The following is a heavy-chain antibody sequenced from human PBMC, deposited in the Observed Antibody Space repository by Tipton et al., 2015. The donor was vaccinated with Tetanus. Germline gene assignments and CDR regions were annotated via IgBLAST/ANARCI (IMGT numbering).Heavy chain of an antibody. CDR2: IDPNSGAT. Sequence: QLVQSGAEMKKPGASVKVSCKASGYTFTGYYIYWVRQAPGQGLEWMGWIDPNSGATVYAQKFQGRVTMTRDTSISTAYMERRSLRSDDTAVYYCARDRGDYIYYGMDVWGPGTTVTVS. D-gene: IGHD3-22*01. J-gene: IGHJ6*02. CDR1: GYTFTGYY. CDR3: ARDRGDYIYYGMDV. V-gene: IGHV1-2*02.